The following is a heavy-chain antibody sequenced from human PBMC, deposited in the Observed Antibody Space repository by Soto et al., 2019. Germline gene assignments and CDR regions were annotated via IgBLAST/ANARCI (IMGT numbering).Heavy chain of an antibody. CDR1: GYTFPSYD. V-gene: IGHV1-8*01. D-gene: IGHD6-6*01. J-gene: IGHJ5*02. Sequence: VASVKVSCKASGYTFPSYDINWVRQATGRGLEWMGWMNPNSGNTGYAQKFQGRVTMTRNTSISTAYMELSSLRSEDTAVYYCARCPEYSRMNWFDPWGQGTLVTVSS. CDR2: MNPNSGNT. CDR3: ARCPEYSRMNWFDP.